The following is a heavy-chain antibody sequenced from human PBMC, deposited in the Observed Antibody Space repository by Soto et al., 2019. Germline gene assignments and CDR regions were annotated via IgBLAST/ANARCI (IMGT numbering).Heavy chain of an antibody. Sequence: GGSLRLSCAASGFTFSSYAMSWVRQAPGKGLEWVSAISGSGGSTYYADSVKGRFTISRDNSKNTLYLQMNSLRAEDTAVYYCAKVLGLWGYGSSDFDHWGQGTLVTVSS. CDR2: ISGSGGST. D-gene: IGHD6-13*01. J-gene: IGHJ4*01. V-gene: IGHV3-23*01. CDR3: AKVLGLWGYGSSDFDH. CDR1: GFTFSSYA.